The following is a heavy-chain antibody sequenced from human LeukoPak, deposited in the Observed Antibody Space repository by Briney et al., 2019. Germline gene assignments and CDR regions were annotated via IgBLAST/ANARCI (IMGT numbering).Heavy chain of an antibody. CDR2: IRSKAYGGTT. Sequence: GRSLRLSCTASGFTFRDYAMSWVRQAPGKGLEWVGFIRSKAYGGTTKYAASVKGRFTISRDDSKSIAYLQMNSLKTEDTAVYYCTRETGNYYDSSGYSYYFDYWGQGTLVTVSS. V-gene: IGHV3-49*04. J-gene: IGHJ4*02. CDR1: GFTFRDYA. CDR3: TRETGNYYDSSGYSYYFDY. D-gene: IGHD3-22*01.